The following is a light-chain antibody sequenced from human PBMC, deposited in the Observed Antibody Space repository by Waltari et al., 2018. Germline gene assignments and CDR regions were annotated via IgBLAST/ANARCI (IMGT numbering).Light chain of an antibody. J-gene: IGLJ2*01. CDR3: QSYDRSLSVV. Sequence: QSALTQPPSVSGAPGQRIPISCTGSGSNLGAGYDVHWYQQFPGTAPKLLLYGNNNRPSGGPDRFFGSKTGTSAALAITGLQADDEADYYCQSYDRSLSVVFGGGTKLTVL. V-gene: IGLV1-40*01. CDR2: GNN. CDR1: GSNLGAGYD.